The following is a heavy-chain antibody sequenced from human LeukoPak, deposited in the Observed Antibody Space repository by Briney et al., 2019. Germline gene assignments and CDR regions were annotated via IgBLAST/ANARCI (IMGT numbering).Heavy chain of an antibody. D-gene: IGHD3-3*01. CDR3: ASTVPLRFLEWLSYFDY. J-gene: IGHJ4*02. CDR2: ISYDGSNK. V-gene: IGHV3-30-3*01. CDR1: GFTFSSYA. Sequence: GRSLRLSCAASGFTFSSYAMHWVRQAPGKGLEWVAVISYDGSNKYYADSVKGRFTISRDNSKNTLYLQMNSLRAEDTAVYYCASTVPLRFLEWLSYFDYWGQGTLVTVSS.